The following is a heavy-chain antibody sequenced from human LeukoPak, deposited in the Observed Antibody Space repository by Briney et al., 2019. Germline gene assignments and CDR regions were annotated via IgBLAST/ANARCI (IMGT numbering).Heavy chain of an antibody. CDR2: ISGSGGSA. Sequence: GGSLRLSCAASGFTFSSYAMSWVRQAPGKGLEWVSAISGSGGSAYYADSVKGRFTISRANSKTTLYLQMNSLRAEDTAVHYCAKERGVFDYWGQGTLVTASS. CDR1: GFTFSSYA. V-gene: IGHV3-23*01. CDR3: AKERGVFDY. J-gene: IGHJ4*02. D-gene: IGHD3-10*01.